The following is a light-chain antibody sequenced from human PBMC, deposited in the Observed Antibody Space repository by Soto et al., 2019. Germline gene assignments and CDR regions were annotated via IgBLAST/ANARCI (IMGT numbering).Light chain of an antibody. V-gene: IGKV1-12*02. CDR1: QAVSTW. CDR3: QQANSFPWT. Sequence: DIQMTQSPSSVSASVGATVTITCRASQAVSTWLAWYQQKPGGAPKLLIYAASNLQSVVPSRFSGSGSGTDFTLTISSLQPEDFATYYCQQANSFPWTFGQGTKVAIK. CDR2: AAS. J-gene: IGKJ1*01.